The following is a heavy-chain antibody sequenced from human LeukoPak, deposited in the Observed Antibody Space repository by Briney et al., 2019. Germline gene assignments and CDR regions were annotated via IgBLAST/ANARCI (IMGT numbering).Heavy chain of an antibody. CDR3: AREGSGSYDPGPGDY. CDR2: INHSGST. J-gene: IGHJ4*02. D-gene: IGHD1-26*01. Sequence: SETLSLTCAVYGGSFSGYYWSWIRQPPGKGLEWIGEINHSGSTNYNPSLKSRVTISVDTPKNQFSLKLSSVTAADTAVYYCAREGSGSYDPGPGDYWGQGTLVTVSS. CDR1: GGSFSGYY. V-gene: IGHV4-34*01.